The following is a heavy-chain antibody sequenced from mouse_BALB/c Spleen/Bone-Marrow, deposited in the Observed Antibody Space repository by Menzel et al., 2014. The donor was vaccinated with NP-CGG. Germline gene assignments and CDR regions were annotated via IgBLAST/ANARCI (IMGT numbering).Heavy chain of an antibody. CDR3: ARSDYRYDPLAY. CDR1: GHTFXDYW. D-gene: IGHD2-14*01. CDR2: IDTSDSYT. V-gene: IGHV1-69*01. Sequence: QVQLQQPGAELVMPGASVKMSCKASGHTFXDYWMHWVKQRPGQGLEWIGAIDTSDSYTSYNQKFKGKATLTVDESSNTAYMQLSSLTSEDSAVYYCARSDYRYDPLAYWGQGTLVTVSA. J-gene: IGHJ3*01.